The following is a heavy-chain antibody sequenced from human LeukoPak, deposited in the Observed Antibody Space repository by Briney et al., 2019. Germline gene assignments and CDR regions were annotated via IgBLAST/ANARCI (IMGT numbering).Heavy chain of an antibody. CDR1: GFTFSSYW. D-gene: IGHD5-24*01. J-gene: IGHJ4*02. CDR3: ARGWLQSVHDY. V-gene: IGHV3-74*03. CDR2: INSDGSST. Sequence: GGSLRLSCAASGFTFSSYWMHWVRQAPGKGLVWVSHINSDGSSTTYADSVKGRFTISRDDAKNTLYLQMNSLRAEDTAVYYCARGWLQSVHDYWGQGTLVTVSS.